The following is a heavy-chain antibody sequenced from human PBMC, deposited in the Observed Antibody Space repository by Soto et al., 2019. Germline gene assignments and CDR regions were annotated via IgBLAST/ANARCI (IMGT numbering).Heavy chain of an antibody. J-gene: IGHJ4*02. CDR2: ISSSGSTI. CDR1: GFTFSDYY. V-gene: IGHV3-11*01. D-gene: IGHD5-12*01. CDR3: ATSIVATIPFDY. Sequence: GGSLRLSCAASGFTFSDYYMSWIRQAPGKGLEWVSYISSSGSTIYYADSVKGRFTISRDNAKNSLYLQMNSLRAEDTAVYYCATSIVATIPFDYCGQGTLDTVSS.